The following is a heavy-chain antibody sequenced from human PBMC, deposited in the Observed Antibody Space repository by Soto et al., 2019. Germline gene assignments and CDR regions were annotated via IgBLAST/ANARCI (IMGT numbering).Heavy chain of an antibody. D-gene: IGHD2-2*01. CDR2: IWYDGSNK. V-gene: IGHV3-33*01. Sequence: QVQLVESGGGVVQPGRSLRLSCAASGFTFSSYGMHWVRQAPGKGLEWVAVIWYDGSNKYYADSVKGRFTIPRDNSKNTLYLQMNSLRAEDTAVYYCARGGEEDQLLLSYYYYYGMDVWGQGTTVTVSS. CDR1: GFTFSSYG. CDR3: ARGGEEDQLLLSYYYYYGMDV. J-gene: IGHJ6*02.